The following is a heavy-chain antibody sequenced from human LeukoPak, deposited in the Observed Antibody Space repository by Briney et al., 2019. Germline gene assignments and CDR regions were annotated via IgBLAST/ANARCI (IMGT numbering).Heavy chain of an antibody. J-gene: IGHJ4*02. CDR1: GYTFTSYG. CDR3: ARGPDSSGYYYGQD. CDR2: ISAYNGNT. V-gene: IGHV1-18*01. Sequence: GASVKVSCKASGYTFTSYGISWVRQAPGQGLEWMGWISAYNGNTNYAQKLQGRVTITADKSTSTAYMELSSLRSEDTAVYYCARGPDSSGYYYGQDWGQGTLVTVSS. D-gene: IGHD3-22*01.